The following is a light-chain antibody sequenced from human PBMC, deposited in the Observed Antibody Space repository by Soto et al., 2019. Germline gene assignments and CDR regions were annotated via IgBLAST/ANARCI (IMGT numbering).Light chain of an antibody. CDR3: QQRSNWPPT. V-gene: IGKV3-11*01. J-gene: IGKJ5*01. CDR2: DAP. Sequence: EVVMTQSPATLSVSPGERATLSCRASQTVSSYLAWYQQKPGQAPRLLIYDAPNRATGIPARFSGSGSGTDFTLSISSLEPEDFAVYYCQQRSNWPPTFGQGTRLEI. CDR1: QTVSSY.